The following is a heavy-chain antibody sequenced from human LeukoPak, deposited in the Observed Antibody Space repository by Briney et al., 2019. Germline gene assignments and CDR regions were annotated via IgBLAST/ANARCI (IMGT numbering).Heavy chain of an antibody. CDR2: ISSSGSTI. CDR3: ARDLDPLNY. Sequence: GGSLRLSCAASGFTFSGYNLNWVRQAPGKGLDWVSYISSSGSTIYCANSVKGRFTVSRDNAKNSLFLQMNSLRAEDTAVCYCARDLDPLNYWGQGTLVTVSS. D-gene: IGHD3/OR15-3a*01. J-gene: IGHJ4*02. CDR1: GFTFSGYN. V-gene: IGHV3-48*01.